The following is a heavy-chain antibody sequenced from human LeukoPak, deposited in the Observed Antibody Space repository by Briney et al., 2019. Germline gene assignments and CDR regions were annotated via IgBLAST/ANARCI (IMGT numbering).Heavy chain of an antibody. D-gene: IGHD3-22*01. Sequence: SETLSLTCTVSGGSISSSSYYRGWIRQPPGKGLEWIGSIYYSGSTYYNPSLKSRVTISVDTSKNQFSLKLSSVTGADTAVYYCARRRYSGGYYDYWGQGTLVTVSS. CDR3: ARRRYSGGYYDY. J-gene: IGHJ4*02. V-gene: IGHV4-39*01. CDR1: GGSISSSSYY. CDR2: IYYSGST.